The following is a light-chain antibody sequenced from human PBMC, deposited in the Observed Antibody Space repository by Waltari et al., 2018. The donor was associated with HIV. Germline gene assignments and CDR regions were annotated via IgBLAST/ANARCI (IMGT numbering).Light chain of an antibody. CDR1: RTILFDSNNKNY. V-gene: IGKV4-1*01. Sequence: DIVMTQSPDSLPVSLGERATINCKSSRTILFDSNNKNYLAWYQQKPGQPPKVLIYWASTRESGVPDRFIGSGSATDFTLTISRLQPEDVAVYYCQQYFSTPPTFGQGTRVGI. J-gene: IGKJ1*01. CDR2: WAS. CDR3: QQYFSTPPT.